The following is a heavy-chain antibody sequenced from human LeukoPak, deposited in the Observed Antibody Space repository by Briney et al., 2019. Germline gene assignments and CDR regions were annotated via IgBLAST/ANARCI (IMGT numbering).Heavy chain of an antibody. CDR3: ARGNQQLPRSTPDY. J-gene: IGHJ4*02. CDR2: IKTVGSTT. CDR1: GFTVSSSW. D-gene: IGHD2-2*01. Sequence: GGSLRLSCAVSGFTVSSSWMHWVRQAPGKGLVWVSHIKTVGSTTAYADSVKGRFTISRDNAKNTLYLQMNSLRAEDTGVYYCARGNQQLPRSTPDYWGQGTLVTVSS. V-gene: IGHV3-74*01.